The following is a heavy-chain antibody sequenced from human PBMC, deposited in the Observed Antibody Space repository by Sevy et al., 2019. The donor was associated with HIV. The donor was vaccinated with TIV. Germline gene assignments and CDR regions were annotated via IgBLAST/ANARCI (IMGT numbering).Heavy chain of an antibody. V-gene: IGHV3-7*01. Sequence: GGSLRLSCAASGFTFSTYWMTWVRQAPGKGLEWVANIKQDGSEKYYAESVKGRFTVSRDNTKNSLYLQLNSLRAEDTAIYYCASAPVGSGWYFPRGIDYWGQGTLVTVSS. CDR1: GFTFSTYW. D-gene: IGHD6-13*01. CDR3: ASAPVGSGWYFPRGIDY. J-gene: IGHJ4*02. CDR2: IKQDGSEK.